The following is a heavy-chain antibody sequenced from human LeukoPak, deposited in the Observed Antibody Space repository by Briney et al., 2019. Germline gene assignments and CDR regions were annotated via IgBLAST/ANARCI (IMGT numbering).Heavy chain of an antibody. D-gene: IGHD3-10*01. J-gene: IGHJ4*02. CDR3: AKDRYGSGTYQDY. CDR1: GFTFSSYG. V-gene: IGHV3-30*18. CDR2: ISYDGSNK. Sequence: GGSLRLSCAASGFTFSSYGMHWVRQAPGKGLEWVAVISYDGSNKYYADSVKGRFTISRDNSKNTLYLQMNSLRAGDTAVYYCAKDRYGSGTYQDYWGQGTLVTVSS.